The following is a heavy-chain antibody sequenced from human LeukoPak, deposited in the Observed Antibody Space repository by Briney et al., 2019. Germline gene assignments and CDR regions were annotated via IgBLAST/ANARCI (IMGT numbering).Heavy chain of an antibody. J-gene: IGHJ6*04. Sequence: SVKVSCKVSGGTFSRYGISWVRQAPGQGLEWMGRIIPIFGTKNYAQKIQGRVTITADESTSTVYMELSSLRSADTAIYYCGRSGSYGVLSGYYMYGMDVWGKGTTVIVSS. D-gene: IGHD3-3*01. V-gene: IGHV1-69*13. CDR3: GRSGSYGVLSGYYMYGMDV. CDR2: IIPIFGTK. CDR1: GGTFSRYG.